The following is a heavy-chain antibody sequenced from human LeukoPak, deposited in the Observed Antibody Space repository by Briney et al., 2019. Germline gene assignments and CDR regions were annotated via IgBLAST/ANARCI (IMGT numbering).Heavy chain of an antibody. D-gene: IGHD2-15*01. CDR1: GYTFTSYD. J-gene: IGHJ4*02. Sequence: ASVKVSCKASGYTFTSYDISWARQATGQGLEWMGWVNPNSGNTDYAQKFQGRVTITRNTSISTAYMELSSLSSEDTAVYYCAREGCSGGSCYLGYWGQGTLVTVSS. CDR2: VNPNSGNT. CDR3: AREGCSGGSCYLGY. V-gene: IGHV1-8*03.